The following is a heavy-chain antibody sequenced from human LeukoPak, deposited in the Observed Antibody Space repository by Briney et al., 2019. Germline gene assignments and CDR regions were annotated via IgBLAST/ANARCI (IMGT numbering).Heavy chain of an antibody. CDR3: TTDLQTYYDFWSGPKDGMDV. J-gene: IGHJ6*02. V-gene: IGHV3-15*07. Sequence: GGSLRLPCAASGFTFSNAWMNWVRQAPGKGLEWVGRIKSKTDGGTTDYAAPVKGRFTISRDDSKNTLYLQMNSLKTEDTAVYYCTTDLQTYYDFWSGPKDGMDVWGQGTTVTVSS. CDR1: GFTFSNAW. CDR2: IKSKTDGGTT. D-gene: IGHD3-3*01.